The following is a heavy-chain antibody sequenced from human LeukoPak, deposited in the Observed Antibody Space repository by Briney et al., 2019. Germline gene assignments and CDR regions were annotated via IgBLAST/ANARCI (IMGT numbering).Heavy chain of an antibody. J-gene: IGHJ4*02. CDR1: GGSFSGYY. CDR3: ASADGYKIDY. D-gene: IGHD5-24*01. V-gene: IGHV4-34*01. Sequence: SETLSLTCAVYGGSFSGYYWSWIRQPPGKGLEWIGEINHSGSTYYNPSLKSRVSISVDTSNNQFSLKVSSVTAADTAVYYCASADGYKIDYWGQGTLVTVSS. CDR2: INHSGST.